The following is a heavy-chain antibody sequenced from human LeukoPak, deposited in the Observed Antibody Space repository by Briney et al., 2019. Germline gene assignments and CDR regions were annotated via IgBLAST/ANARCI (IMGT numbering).Heavy chain of an antibody. V-gene: IGHV4-59*01. Sequence: SETLSLTRAVSGGSISSYYWSWIRQPPGKGLEWIGYIYYSGSTNYNPSLKSRVTISVDTSKNQFSLKLSSVTAADTAVYYCARDPGRGAFDIWGQGTMVTVSS. D-gene: IGHD3-10*01. CDR1: GGSISSYY. J-gene: IGHJ3*02. CDR2: IYYSGST. CDR3: ARDPGRGAFDI.